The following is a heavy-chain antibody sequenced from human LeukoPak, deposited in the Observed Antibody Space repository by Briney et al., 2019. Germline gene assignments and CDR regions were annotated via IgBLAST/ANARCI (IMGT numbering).Heavy chain of an antibody. CDR3: ARGSYYYGSGPEDY. J-gene: IGHJ4*02. CDR2: IYTSGST. D-gene: IGHD3-10*01. V-gene: IGHV4-4*07. CDR1: GGSLSSYY. Sequence: PSETLSLTCTVSGGSLSSYYWSWIRQPAGKGLEWIGRIYTSGSTNYNPSLKSRVTMSVDTSKNQFSLKLSSVTAADTAVYYCARGSYYYGSGPEDYWGQGTLVTVSS.